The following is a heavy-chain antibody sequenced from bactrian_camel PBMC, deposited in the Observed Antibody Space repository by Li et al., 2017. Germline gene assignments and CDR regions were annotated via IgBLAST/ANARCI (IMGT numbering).Heavy chain of an antibody. Sequence: VQLVESGGGLVQPGGSLRLSCAASGFTFSINRTHWVRQAPGKGLEWVSSISGGGMTYYADSVKGRFTISQGNAENTLYLQMNSLKSEDTAMYFCAARGLGADCSGPRRSSAEYVYWGQGTQVTVS. D-gene: IGHD3*01. J-gene: IGHJ4*01. CDR3: AARGLGADCSGPRRSSAEYVY. CDR2: ISGGGMT. V-gene: IGHV3S1*01. CDR1: GFTFSINR.